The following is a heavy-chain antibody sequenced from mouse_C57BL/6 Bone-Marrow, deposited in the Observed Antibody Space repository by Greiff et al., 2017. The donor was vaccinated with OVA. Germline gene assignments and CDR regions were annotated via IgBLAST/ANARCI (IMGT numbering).Heavy chain of an antibody. D-gene: IGHD1-1*01. CDR3: AFYYYGSSPFAY. V-gene: IGHV1-61*01. CDR1: GYTFTSYW. J-gene: IGHJ3*01. Sequence: VQLQQSGAELVRPGSSVKLSCKASGYTFTSYWMDWVKQRPGQGLEWIGNIYPSDSETHYNQKFKDKATLTVDKSSSTDYMQLSSLTSEDSAVYYCAFYYYGSSPFAYWGQGTLVTVSA. CDR2: IYPSDSET.